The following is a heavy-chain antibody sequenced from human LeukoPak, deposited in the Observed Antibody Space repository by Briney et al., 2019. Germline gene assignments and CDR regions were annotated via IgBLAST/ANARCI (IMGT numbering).Heavy chain of an antibody. D-gene: IGHD1-26*01. Sequence: SETLSLTCTVSGGSISSYYWSWIRQPPGKGLEWIGYIYYSGSTNYNPSLKSRVTISVDTSKNQFSLKLSSVTAADTAVYYCARLRGHSFDPWGQGTLVTVSS. CDR1: GGSISSYY. CDR2: IYYSGST. J-gene: IGHJ5*02. CDR3: ARLRGHSFDP. V-gene: IGHV4-59*01.